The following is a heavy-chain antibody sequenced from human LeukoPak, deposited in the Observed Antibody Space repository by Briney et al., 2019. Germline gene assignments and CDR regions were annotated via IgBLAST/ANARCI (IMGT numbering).Heavy chain of an antibody. CDR1: GFTFDDYA. Sequence: GGSLRLSCAASGFTFDDYAMHWVRQAPGKGLEWVSGISWNSGSIGYADSVKGRFTISRDSAKNSLYLQMNSLRAEDTALYYCAKGLEYSSSRGAFDIWGQGTMVTVSS. D-gene: IGHD6-6*01. CDR3: AKGLEYSSSRGAFDI. CDR2: ISWNSGSI. J-gene: IGHJ3*02. V-gene: IGHV3-9*01.